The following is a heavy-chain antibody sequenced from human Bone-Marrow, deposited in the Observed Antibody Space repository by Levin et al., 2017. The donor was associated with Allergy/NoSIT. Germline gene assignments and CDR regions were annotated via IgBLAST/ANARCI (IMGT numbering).Heavy chain of an antibody. J-gene: IGHJ4*02. V-gene: IGHV3-21*01. Sequence: GGSLRLSCAASGFTFSSYSMNWVRQAPGKGLEWVSSISSSSSYIYYADSVKGRFTISRDNAKNSLYLQMNSLRAEDTAVYYCASGPDYYGSAQLDYWGQGTLVTVSS. CDR2: ISSSSSYI. CDR3: ASGPDYYGSAQLDY. D-gene: IGHD3-10*01. CDR1: GFTFSSYS.